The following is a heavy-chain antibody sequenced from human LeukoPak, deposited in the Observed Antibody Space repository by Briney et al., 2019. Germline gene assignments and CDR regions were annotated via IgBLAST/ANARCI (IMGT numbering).Heavy chain of an antibody. D-gene: IGHD1-26*01. CDR3: ARDRGGGSYLGAFDI. J-gene: IGHJ3*02. V-gene: IGHV1-2*02. CDR1: GYTFTGYY. Sequence: ASVNVSCKASGYTFTGYYMHWVRQAPGQGLEWMGWINPNSGGTNYAQKFQGRVTMTRDTSISTAYMELSRLRSDDTAVYHCARDRGGGSYLGAFDIWGQGTMVTVSS. CDR2: INPNSGGT.